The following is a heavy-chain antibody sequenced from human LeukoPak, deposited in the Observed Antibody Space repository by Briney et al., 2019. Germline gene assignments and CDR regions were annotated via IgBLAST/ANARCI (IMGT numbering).Heavy chain of an antibody. J-gene: IGHJ4*02. V-gene: IGHV4-39*02. CDR2: IYYSGST. CDR3: AREPKKYDSLFRNY. CDR1: GRSIGTYY. D-gene: IGHD3-9*01. Sequence: PSETLSLTCTVPGRSIGTYYWGWSRQPPGKGLEWIGSIYYSGSTYYNPSLKSRVTMSLDTSKNQFSLRLSSVTAADTAVYFCAREPKKYDSLFRNYWGQGTRVTVSS.